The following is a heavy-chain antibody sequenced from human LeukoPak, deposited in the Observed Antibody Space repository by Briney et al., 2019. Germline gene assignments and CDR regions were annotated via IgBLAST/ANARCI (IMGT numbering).Heavy chain of an antibody. CDR3: ARDRVVGGVSGYFDY. CDR2: INPSGGST. D-gene: IGHD3-10*01. CDR1: GYTFTSYY. V-gene: IGHV1-46*01. Sequence: GASVKVSCKASGYTFTSYYMHWVRQAPGQGLEWMGIINPSGGSTSYAQKFQGRVTMTRDTSTSTVYMELSSLRSEDTAVYYCARDRVVGGVSGYFDYWGQGTLVTVSS. J-gene: IGHJ4*02.